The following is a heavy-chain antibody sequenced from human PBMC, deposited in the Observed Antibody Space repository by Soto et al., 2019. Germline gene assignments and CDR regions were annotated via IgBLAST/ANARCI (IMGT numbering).Heavy chain of an antibody. D-gene: IGHD6-13*01. CDR1: GGTFSSYA. CDR3: ARGIKGIAADGGFDYGMDV. V-gene: IGHV1-69*12. J-gene: IGHJ6*02. CDR2: IIPIFGTA. Sequence: QVQLVQSGAEVKKPGSSVKVSCKASGGTFSSYATSWVRQAPGQGLEWMGGIIPIFGTANYAQKFQGRVTITADESTSTAYMELSSLRSEDTAVYYCARGIKGIAADGGFDYGMDVWGQGTTVTVSS.